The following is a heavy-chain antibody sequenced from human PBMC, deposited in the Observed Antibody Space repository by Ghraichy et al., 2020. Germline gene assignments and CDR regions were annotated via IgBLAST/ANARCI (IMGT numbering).Heavy chain of an antibody. J-gene: IGHJ5*02. CDR3: ARERGDSSSSQNWFDP. CDR2: IYYSGST. V-gene: IGHV4-31*03. D-gene: IGHD6-13*01. CDR1: GGSISSGGYY. Sequence: SETLSLTCTVSGGSISSGGYYWSWIRQHPGKGLEWIGYIYYSGSTYYNPSLKSRVTISVDTSKNQFSLKLSSVTAADTAVYYCARERGDSSSSQNWFDPWGQGTLVTVSS.